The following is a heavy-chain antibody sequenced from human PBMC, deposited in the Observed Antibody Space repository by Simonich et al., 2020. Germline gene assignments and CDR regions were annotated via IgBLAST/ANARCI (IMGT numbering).Heavy chain of an antibody. V-gene: IGHV4-34*01. J-gene: IGHJ3*02. D-gene: IGHD1-1*01. CDR3: ARGKGWKNAFDI. Sequence: QVQLQQWGAGLLKPSETLSLTCAVYGGSFSGYYWSWIRQPPGKGLEWIGEINHSGNTNYNPSLTSRVTISVDPSKNQFSLKLSSVTAADTAVYYCARGKGWKNAFDIWGQGTMVTVSS. CDR2: INHSGNT. CDR1: GGSFSGYY.